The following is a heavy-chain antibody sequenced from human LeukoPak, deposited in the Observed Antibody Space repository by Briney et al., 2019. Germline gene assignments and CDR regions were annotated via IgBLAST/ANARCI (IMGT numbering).Heavy chain of an antibody. D-gene: IGHD3-22*01. Sequence: ETLSLTCTVSGYSISSGYYWGWIRQPPGKGLEWIGSIYHSGSTYYNPSLKSRVTMSVDTSKNQFSLKLSSVTAADTAVYYCARHRSTYDSSGYSPLYYFDYWGQGTLVTVSS. CDR1: GYSISSGYY. V-gene: IGHV4-38-2*02. CDR3: ARHRSTYDSSGYSPLYYFDY. CDR2: IYHSGST. J-gene: IGHJ4*02.